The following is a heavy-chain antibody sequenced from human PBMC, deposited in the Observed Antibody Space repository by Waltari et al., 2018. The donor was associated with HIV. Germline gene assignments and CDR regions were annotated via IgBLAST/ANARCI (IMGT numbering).Heavy chain of an antibody. D-gene: IGHD3-10*01. J-gene: IGHJ3*02. Sequence: QVQLQESGPGLVKPSETLSLTYPVSGGSISSYYWSWIRQPPGKGLEWIGYIYYSGSTNYNPSLKSRVTISVDTSKNQFSLKLSSVTAADTAVYYCARDPYRGTYSMADDGAFDIWGQGTMVTVSS. CDR3: ARDPYRGTYSMADDGAFDI. CDR2: IYYSGST. V-gene: IGHV4-59*01. CDR1: GGSISSYY.